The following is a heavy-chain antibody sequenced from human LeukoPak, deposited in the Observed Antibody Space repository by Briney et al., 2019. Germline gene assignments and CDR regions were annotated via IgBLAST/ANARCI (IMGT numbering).Heavy chain of an antibody. CDR3: ARCPGYCSSTSCYFYYYYYMDV. V-gene: IGHV4-39*07. Sequence: SETLSLTCTVSGGSISSSSYYWGWIRQPPGTGLEWIGSIYYSGSTYYNPSLKSRVTISVDTSKNQLSLKLSSVTAVDTAVYYCARCPGYCSSTSCYFYYYYYMDVWGKGTTVTVSS. CDR1: GGSISSSSYY. CDR2: IYYSGST. D-gene: IGHD2-2*01. J-gene: IGHJ6*03.